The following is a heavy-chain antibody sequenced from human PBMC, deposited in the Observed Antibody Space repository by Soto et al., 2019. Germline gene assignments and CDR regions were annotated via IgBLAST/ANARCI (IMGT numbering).Heavy chain of an antibody. CDR2: IYYSGST. J-gene: IGHJ4*02. D-gene: IGHD4-17*01. CDR1: GGSISSTGYY. V-gene: IGHV4-61*05. CDR3: ASGMTKVTDYFDY. Sequence: PSETLSLTCTVSGGSISSTGYYWSWIRQPPGKGLECIGYIYYSGSTNYNPSLKSRVTISVDTSKNQFSLKLSSVTAADTTVYYCASGMTKVTDYFDYWGQGTLGTVSS.